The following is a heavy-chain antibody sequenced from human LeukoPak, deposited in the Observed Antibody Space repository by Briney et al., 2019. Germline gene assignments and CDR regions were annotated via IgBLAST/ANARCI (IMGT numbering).Heavy chain of an antibody. CDR1: GYTFTSYY. V-gene: IGHV1-46*01. J-gene: IGHJ4*02. CDR2: INPSGGST. CDR3: ARDGGTMVRGVFDY. Sequence: GASVKVSCKASGYTFTSYYMHWVRQAPGQGLEWMGIINPSGGSTSYAQKFQGRVTMTRDTSTSTAYMELRSLRSDDTAVYYCARDGGTMVRGVFDYWGQGTLVTVSS. D-gene: IGHD3-10*01.